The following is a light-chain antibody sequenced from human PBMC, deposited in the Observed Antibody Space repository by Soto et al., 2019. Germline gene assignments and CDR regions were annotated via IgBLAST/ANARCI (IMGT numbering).Light chain of an antibody. CDR1: QSISSY. V-gene: IGKV1-39*01. J-gene: IGKJ1*01. CDR2: TAS. CDR3: QQSYSTPQT. Sequence: DLQMTQSPSSLSASAGDRVTITCRASQSISSYLNWYQQQPGKAPKLLISTASLLESGVPSRFRGSGSGTQFTLTISSLQPEDYATYFCQQSYSTPQTFGQGTKVDIK.